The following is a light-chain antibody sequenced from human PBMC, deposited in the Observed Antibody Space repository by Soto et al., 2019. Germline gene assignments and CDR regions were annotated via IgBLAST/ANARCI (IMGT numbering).Light chain of an antibody. CDR3: QQADSCPLS. J-gene: IGKJ4*01. V-gene: IGKV1-12*01. CDR1: QSIYKW. Sequence: DIQMPQSSYSWSASVGDRVSISCLASQSIYKWLVWYQQKPGKAPKLLIYAASSLQSGVPSRFSGSGYGTDFTLTISSLQPEDFATYYCQQADSCPLSFGGGTKVDIK. CDR2: AAS.